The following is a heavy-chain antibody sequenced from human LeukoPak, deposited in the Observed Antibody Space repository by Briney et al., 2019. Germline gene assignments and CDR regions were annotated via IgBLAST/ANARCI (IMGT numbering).Heavy chain of an antibody. D-gene: IGHD6-13*01. Sequence: GGSLRLSCAASGFTFDDYAMHWVRQAPGKGLEWVSGISWNSGSLGYADSVKGRFTISRDNAKNSLYLQMNSLRAEDTALYYCAKILAEYQRKYSPTSADEYSSSWYGDAFDIWGQGTMVTVSS. J-gene: IGHJ3*02. CDR2: ISWNSGSL. V-gene: IGHV3-9*01. CDR3: AKILAEYQRKYSPTSADEYSSSWYGDAFDI. CDR1: GFTFDDYA.